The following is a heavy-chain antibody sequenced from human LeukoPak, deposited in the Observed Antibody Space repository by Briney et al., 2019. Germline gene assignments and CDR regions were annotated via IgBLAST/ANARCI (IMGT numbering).Heavy chain of an antibody. V-gene: IGHV1-18*01. CDR2: ISGYNGNT. Sequence: AASVKVSCKASGGTFSSYAISWVRQAPGQGLEWMGWISGYNGNTKYAQKFQARVTLTTDTSTSTAYMELWSLRSDDTALYYCARGGYYYYESSGYYLIDNWGQGTLVTVSS. D-gene: IGHD3-22*01. J-gene: IGHJ4*02. CDR1: GGTFSSYA. CDR3: ARGGYYYYESSGYYLIDN.